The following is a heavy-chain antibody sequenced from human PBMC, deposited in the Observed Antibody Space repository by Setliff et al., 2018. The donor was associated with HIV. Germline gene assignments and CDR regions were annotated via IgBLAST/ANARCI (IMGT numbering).Heavy chain of an antibody. CDR2: IIPILGIA. CDR3: ALPYCGGGNCWSSASLPPAGWFDP. V-gene: IGHV1-69*10. Sequence: SVKVSCKASGGTFSSYAISWVRQAPGQGLEWMGGIIPILGIANYAQKFQGRITITTDESTSTAYMELSSLRSEDTAVYYCALPYCGGGNCWSSASLPPAGWFDPWGQGTLVTVSS. J-gene: IGHJ5*02. CDR1: GGTFSSYA. D-gene: IGHD2-15*01.